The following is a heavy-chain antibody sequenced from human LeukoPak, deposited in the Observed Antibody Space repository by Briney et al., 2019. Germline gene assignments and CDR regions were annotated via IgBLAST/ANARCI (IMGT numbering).Heavy chain of an antibody. CDR1: GGSISSYY. CDR2: IYYSGST. J-gene: IGHJ4*02. D-gene: IGHD3-9*01. V-gene: IGHV4-59*01. CDR3: ARSGPLRYFDSGGEAFDY. Sequence: SETLSLTCTVSGGSISSYYRSWIRQPPGKGLEWIGYIYYSGSTNYNPSLKSRVTISVDTSKNQFSLKLSSVTAADTAVYYCARSGPLRYFDSGGEAFDYWGQGTLVTVSS.